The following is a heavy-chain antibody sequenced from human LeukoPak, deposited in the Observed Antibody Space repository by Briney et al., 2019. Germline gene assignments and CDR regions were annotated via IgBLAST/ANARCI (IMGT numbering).Heavy chain of an antibody. J-gene: IGHJ5*02. V-gene: IGHV4-39*07. CDR2: IYYSGST. Sequence: SETLSLTCTVSGGSISSSSYYWGWIRQPPGKGLEWIGSIYYSGSTYYNPSLKSRVSMSVDTSKNQFSLKMTSVAAADTAIYYCARGIPLLKWFDPWGLGTLVTVSS. D-gene: IGHD2-21*01. CDR1: GGSISSSSYY. CDR3: ARGIPLLKWFDP.